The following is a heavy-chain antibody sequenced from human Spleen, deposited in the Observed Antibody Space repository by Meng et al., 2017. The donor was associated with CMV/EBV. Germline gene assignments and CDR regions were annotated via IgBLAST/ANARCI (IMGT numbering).Heavy chain of an antibody. D-gene: IGHD2-8*02. CDR3: ARRPTGIDY. CDR1: GGSLRGAY. CDR2: IIHGGSP. V-gene: IGHV4-34*12. Sequence: QVQLQQWGAGLLKPSETRSLTCAVKGGSLRGAYWNWIRQPPGKGLEWIGEIIHGGSPSYNPSLKSRVTISIDTSKNQLSLMLSSVTAADTAVYYCARRPTGIDYWGQGTLVTVSS. J-gene: IGHJ4*02.